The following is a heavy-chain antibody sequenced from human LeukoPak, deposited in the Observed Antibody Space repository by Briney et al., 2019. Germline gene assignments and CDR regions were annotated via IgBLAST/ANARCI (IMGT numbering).Heavy chain of an antibody. CDR3: ARVPEAGYNPDY. D-gene: IGHD5-24*01. J-gene: IGHJ4*02. Sequence: ASVKVSCKASGYTXTNHYMYWVRQAPGQGLEWMGIIHPSGDRTSYAQKFQGRVTMTSDTSTSTVYMELSSLRSEDTAVYYCARVPEAGYNPDYWGQGTLVTVSA. V-gene: IGHV1-46*01. CDR2: IHPSGDRT. CDR1: GYTXTNHY.